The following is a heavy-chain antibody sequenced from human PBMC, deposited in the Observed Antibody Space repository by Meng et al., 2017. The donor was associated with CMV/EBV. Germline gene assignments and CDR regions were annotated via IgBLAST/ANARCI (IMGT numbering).Heavy chain of an antibody. V-gene: IGHV3-30-3*01. Sequence: GGSLRLSCAASGFTFSSYAMHWVRQAPGKGLEWVAVISYDGSNKYYADSVKGRFTISRDNSKNTLYLQMNSLRAEDTAVYYCARCTNGVCYFDYWGQGTLVTVSS. CDR2: ISYDGSNK. J-gene: IGHJ4*02. D-gene: IGHD2-8*01. CDR3: ARCTNGVCYFDY. CDR1: GFTFSSYA.